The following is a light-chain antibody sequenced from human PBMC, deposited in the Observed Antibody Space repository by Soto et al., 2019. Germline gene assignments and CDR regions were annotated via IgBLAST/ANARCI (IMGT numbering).Light chain of an antibody. CDR2: GAS. V-gene: IGKV3-15*01. CDR3: QQYTKWPR. J-gene: IGKJ3*01. Sequence: EIVLTQSPGTLSLSPGVRATLSCRASQSVGSNLAWYQQKPGQAPRLLIYGASTRANGILARFSGTGSGTEFTLTISSLQSDDFALYYCQQYTKWPRFGPGTKVDIK. CDR1: QSVGSN.